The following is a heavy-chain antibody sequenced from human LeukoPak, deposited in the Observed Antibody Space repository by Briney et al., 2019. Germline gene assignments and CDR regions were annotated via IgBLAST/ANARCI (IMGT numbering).Heavy chain of an antibody. CDR2: INHSGST. D-gene: IGHD1-26*01. Sequence: SETLSLTCAVCGGSFSGYYWSWIRQPPGKGREWIGEINHSGSTNYNPSHKSRVTISVDTSKNQYSLKLSSVTAADTAVYYCARGRKGELPHYFDYWGQGTLVTVSS. J-gene: IGHJ4*02. CDR3: ARGRKGELPHYFDY. CDR1: GGSFSGYY. V-gene: IGHV4-34*01.